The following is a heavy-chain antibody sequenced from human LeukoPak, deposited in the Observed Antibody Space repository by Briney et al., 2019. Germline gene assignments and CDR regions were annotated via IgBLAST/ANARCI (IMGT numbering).Heavy chain of an antibody. CDR1: GFTFSNYA. J-gene: IGHJ4*02. CDR3: AKAISNPDY. CDR2: VYSDGGST. Sequence: PGGSLRLSCAASGFTFSNYAMTWVRQAPGKGLEWVSGVYSDGGSTYYADSVRGRFTISRDNSKNTLYLQMSSLRAEDTAVYYCAKAISNPDYWGQGTLVTVSS. D-gene: IGHD4-11*01. V-gene: IGHV3-23*01.